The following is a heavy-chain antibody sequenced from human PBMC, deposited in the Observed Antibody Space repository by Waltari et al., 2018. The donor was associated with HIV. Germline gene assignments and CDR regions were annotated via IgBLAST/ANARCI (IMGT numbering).Heavy chain of an antibody. D-gene: IGHD6-13*01. CDR1: GGSFSGYY. V-gene: IGHV4-34*01. J-gene: IGHJ4*02. Sequence: QVQLQQWGAGLLKPSETLSLTCAVYGGSFSGYYWSWIRQPPGKGLEWIGEINHSGSTNYNPSLKSRVTISVDTSKNQFSLKLSSVTAADTAVYYCARVAIAAAGPFDYWGQGTLVTVSS. CDR3: ARVAIAAAGPFDY. CDR2: INHSGST.